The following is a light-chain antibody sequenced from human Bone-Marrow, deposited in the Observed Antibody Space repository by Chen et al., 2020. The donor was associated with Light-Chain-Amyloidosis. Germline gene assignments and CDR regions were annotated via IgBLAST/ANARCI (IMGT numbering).Light chain of an antibody. CDR1: SNDIGSYDL. J-gene: IGLJ3*02. Sequence: QSALTQPASVSGSPGQSITLSCTGTSNDIGSYDLISWYQQHPGNAPRVIIYDVNKRPSGVSNRFSGSKSGNTASLTISGLQAEDEANYYCCSHAGSFIWVFGGGTK. CDR3: CSHAGSFIWV. V-gene: IGLV2-23*02. CDR2: DVN.